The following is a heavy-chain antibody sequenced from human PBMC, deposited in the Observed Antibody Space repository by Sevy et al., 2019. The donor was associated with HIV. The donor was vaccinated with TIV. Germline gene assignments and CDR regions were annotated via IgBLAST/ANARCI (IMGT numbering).Heavy chain of an antibody. D-gene: IGHD1-26*01. CDR3: VAANTWEDY. Sequence: GGSLRLSCSASGFTFSSYWMHWVRQAPGKGLVWVSRVNSDGSSPNYADSVKGRLTISRDSAKSTLYLQMNSLRAEDTAVYFCVAANTWEDYWGQGTLVTVSS. CDR2: VNSDGSSP. CDR1: GFTFSSYW. J-gene: IGHJ4*02. V-gene: IGHV3-74*01.